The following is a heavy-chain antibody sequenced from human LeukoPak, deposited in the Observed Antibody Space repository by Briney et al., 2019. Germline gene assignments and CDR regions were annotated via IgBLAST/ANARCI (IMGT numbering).Heavy chain of an antibody. J-gene: IGHJ5*02. CDR1: GGSFSGYY. CDR2: INHNGST. Sequence: PSETLSLTCAVYGGSFSGYYWSWIRQPPGKGLEWIGEINHNGSTNYNPSLKSRVTISVDTSKNQFSLKLSSVTAADTAVYYCARRYNWNYNWFDPWGQGTLVTVSS. V-gene: IGHV4-34*01. D-gene: IGHD1-7*01. CDR3: ARRYNWNYNWFDP.